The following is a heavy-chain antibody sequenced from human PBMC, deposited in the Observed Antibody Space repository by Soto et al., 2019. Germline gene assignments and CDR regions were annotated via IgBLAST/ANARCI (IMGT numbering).Heavy chain of an antibody. CDR1: AGSFSGYY. Sequence: SETLSFTCAVSAGSFSGYYCSWIRQPPEKGQEWIGEINHSGSTNYNPSLKSRVTISVDTSKNQFSLKLSSVTAADTAVYYCARGLLVSVYYGPDGNWFDPWGQGTLVTVSS. J-gene: IGHJ5*02. V-gene: IGHV4-34*01. CDR3: ARGLLVSVYYGPDGNWFDP. CDR2: INHSGST. D-gene: IGHD3-10*01.